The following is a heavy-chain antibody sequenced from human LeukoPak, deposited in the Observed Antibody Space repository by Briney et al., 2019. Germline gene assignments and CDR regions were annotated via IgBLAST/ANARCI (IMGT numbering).Heavy chain of an antibody. CDR3: ARDERYDSSGYPFDY. CDR1: GYTFTCYF. CDR2: INPNSGDT. J-gene: IGHJ4*02. V-gene: IGHV1-2*02. D-gene: IGHD3-22*01. Sequence: ASVKVSCKASGYTFTCYFMHWVRQAPGQGLEWMGWINPNSGDTNYAQKFQGRVTMTRDMSISTAYMELSRLRSDDTAVYYCARDERYDSSGYPFDYWGQGTLVTVSS.